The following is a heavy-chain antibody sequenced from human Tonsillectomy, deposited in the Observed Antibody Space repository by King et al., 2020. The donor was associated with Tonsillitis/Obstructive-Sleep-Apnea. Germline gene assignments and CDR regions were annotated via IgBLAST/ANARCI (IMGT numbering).Heavy chain of an antibody. CDR3: ANDCGVGGDRDY. CDR1: GFTFSSYS. V-gene: IGHV3-74*01. Sequence: VQLVESGGDLVQPGGSLRLSCAASGFTFSSYSMHWVRQAPGKGLVWVSLIDSDGSDTSYADSVKGRFTISRDNAKNTLYLQMDSLRDEDTAVYYCANDCGVGGDRDYWGQGTLVTVSS. J-gene: IGHJ4*02. D-gene: IGHD3-16*01. CDR2: IDSDGSDT.